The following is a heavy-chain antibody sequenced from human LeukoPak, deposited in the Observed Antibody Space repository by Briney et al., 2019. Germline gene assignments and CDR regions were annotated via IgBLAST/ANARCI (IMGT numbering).Heavy chain of an antibody. CDR1: GGSISSSSYY. CDR3: ARDFSTHILTGYYNRGFDY. D-gene: IGHD3-9*01. Sequence: SETLSLTCTVSGGSISSSSYYWGWIRQPPGKGLEWIGSIYYSGSTYYNPSLKSRVTISVDTSKNQFSLKLSSVTAADTAVYYCARDFSTHILTGYYNRGFDYWGQGTLVTVSS. V-gene: IGHV4-39*07. J-gene: IGHJ4*02. CDR2: IYYSGST.